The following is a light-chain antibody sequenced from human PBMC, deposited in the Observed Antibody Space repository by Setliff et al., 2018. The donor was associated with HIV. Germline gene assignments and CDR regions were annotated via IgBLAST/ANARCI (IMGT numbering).Light chain of an antibody. Sequence: QSVLTQPASVSGSPGQSITISCTGTSSDVGGYNCVSWYQQHPGKAPKLMIYDVRHRPSGVSNRFSGSKSGNTASLTISGLQAEDEADYYCSSYTSTSMVYVFGIGTKVTVL. CDR2: DVR. CDR1: SSDVGGYNC. CDR3: SSYTSTSMVYV. V-gene: IGLV2-14*03. J-gene: IGLJ1*01.